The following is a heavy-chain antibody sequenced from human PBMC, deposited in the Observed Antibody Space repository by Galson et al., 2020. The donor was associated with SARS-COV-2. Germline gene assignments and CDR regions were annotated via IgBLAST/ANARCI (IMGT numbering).Heavy chain of an antibody. V-gene: IGHV4-59*01. Sequence: SETLSLTCTVSGGSFSTYYWNWIRQPPGKELEWIGYIYYGGGTDYSPSLKSRVTISVDTSKNQFSLSLTSVSAADTAVYYCARAPPHSGNSDDALDIWGQGTMVTVSS. CDR2: IYYGGGT. J-gene: IGHJ3*02. CDR3: ARAPPHSGNSDDALDI. D-gene: IGHD1-26*01. CDR1: GGSFSTYY.